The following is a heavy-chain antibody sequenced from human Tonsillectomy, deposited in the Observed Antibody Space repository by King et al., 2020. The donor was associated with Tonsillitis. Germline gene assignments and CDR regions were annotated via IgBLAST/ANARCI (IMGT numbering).Heavy chain of an antibody. J-gene: IGHJ4*02. CDR1: GFTFSSYG. D-gene: IGHD6-19*01. CDR2: IRYDGSNK. V-gene: IGHV3-30*02. Sequence: VQLVESGGGVVQPGGSLRLSCAASGFTFSSYGMHWVRQAPGKGLEWVSFIRYDGSNKYYADSVKGRFTISRDNSKNTLYLQMNSLRAEDTAVYYCAKCQGGFQGLAPFDYWGQGTLVTGAS. CDR3: AKCQGGFQGLAPFDY.